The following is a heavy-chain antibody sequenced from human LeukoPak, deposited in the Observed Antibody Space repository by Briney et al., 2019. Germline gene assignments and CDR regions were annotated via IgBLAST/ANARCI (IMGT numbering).Heavy chain of an antibody. CDR1: GGSISSYY. V-gene: IGHV4-59*01. CDR3: ARELYDSSGYYYGAFDY. D-gene: IGHD3-22*01. Sequence: PSETLSLTCTVSGGSISSYYWSWIRQPPGKGLEWIGYIYYSGSTNYNPSLKSRVTISVDTSKNQFSLKLSSVTAADTAVYYCARELYDSSGYYYGAFDYWGQGTLVTVSS. CDR2: IYYSGST. J-gene: IGHJ4*02.